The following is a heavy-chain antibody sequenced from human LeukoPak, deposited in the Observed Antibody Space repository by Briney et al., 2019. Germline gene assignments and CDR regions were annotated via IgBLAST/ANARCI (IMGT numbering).Heavy chain of an antibody. CDR2: ISGSVGST. CDR3: AKGWTAMVPWCLDY. J-gene: IGHJ4*02. Sequence: PGGSLRLSCAASGFTFSSYAMSWVRQAPGKGLEWVSAISGSVGSTYYADSVKGRFTISRDNSKNTLYLQMNSLRAEDTAVYYCAKGWTAMVPWCLDYWGQGTLVTVSS. V-gene: IGHV3-23*01. D-gene: IGHD5-18*01. CDR1: GFTFSSYA.